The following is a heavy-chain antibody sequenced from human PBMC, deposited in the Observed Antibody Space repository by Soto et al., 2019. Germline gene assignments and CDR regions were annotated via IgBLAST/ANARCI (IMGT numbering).Heavy chain of an antibody. Sequence: TLSLTCTVSGGSISSYYWSWIRQPPGKGLEWIGYIYYSGSTNYIPSLKSRVTISVDTSKNQFSLKLSSVTAADTAVYYCARGRRYDILTGSSRPYYYYMDVWGKGTTVTVSS. D-gene: IGHD3-9*01. CDR1: GGSISSYY. J-gene: IGHJ6*03. CDR2: IYYSGST. V-gene: IGHV4-59*01. CDR3: ARGRRYDILTGSSRPYYYYMDV.